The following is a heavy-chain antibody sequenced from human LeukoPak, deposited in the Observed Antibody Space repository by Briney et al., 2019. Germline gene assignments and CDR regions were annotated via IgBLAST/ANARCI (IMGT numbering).Heavy chain of an antibody. V-gene: IGHV1-18*01. CDR1: GYTFTSYD. Sequence: ASVKVSCKASGYTFTSYDITWVRQALGQGLEWMGWITPYNGSTNYAQKLQGRVTMTTDTSTSTAYMELRSLRSDDTAVYYCARDSDYSGYDWFVYWGQGTLVTVSS. CDR3: ARDSDYSGYDWFVY. D-gene: IGHD5-12*01. J-gene: IGHJ4*02. CDR2: ITPYNGST.